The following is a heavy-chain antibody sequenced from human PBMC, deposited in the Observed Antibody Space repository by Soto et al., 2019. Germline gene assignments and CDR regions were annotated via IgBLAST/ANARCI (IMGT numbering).Heavy chain of an antibody. CDR3: ARDPDYDGSGSLLGWIGTFDY. CDR2: ISSSSSYI. CDR1: GFTFSSYS. Sequence: EVQLVESGGGLVKPGGSLRLSCAASGFTFSSYSMNWVRQAPGKGLEWVSSISSSSSYIYYADSVKGRFTISRDNAKNSLHLQMNSLRAEDTAVYYCARDPDYDGSGSLLGWIGTFDYWGQGPLVTGSS. V-gene: IGHV3-21*01. D-gene: IGHD3-10*01. J-gene: IGHJ4*02.